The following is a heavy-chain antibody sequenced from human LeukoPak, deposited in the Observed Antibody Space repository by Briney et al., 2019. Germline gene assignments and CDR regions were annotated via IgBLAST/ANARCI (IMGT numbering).Heavy chain of an antibody. J-gene: IGHJ4*02. Sequence: GGSLRLSCAGSGFTFSRYWMNWVRLAPGKGLEWVANIRQDGSEIYYVDSVKGRFTISRDNAKNSLYLQMNSLRAEDTAVYYCARSGGPYGFDFWGQGTLVTVSS. V-gene: IGHV3-7*01. D-gene: IGHD3-10*01. CDR3: ARSGGPYGFDF. CDR2: IRQDGSEI. CDR1: GFTFSRYW.